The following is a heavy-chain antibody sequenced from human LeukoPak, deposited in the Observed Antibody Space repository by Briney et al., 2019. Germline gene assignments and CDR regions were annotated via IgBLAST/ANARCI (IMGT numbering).Heavy chain of an antibody. CDR2: ISAYNGNT. D-gene: IGHD2-2*02. V-gene: IGHV1-18*01. Sequence: ASVKVSCKASGYTFTSYGISWVRQAPGQGLEWMGWISAYNGNTSYAQKLQGRVTMTTDTSTSTAYMELRSLRSDDTAVYYCARERYCSSTSCYTGTYYYYGMDVWGQGTTVTVSS. J-gene: IGHJ6*02. CDR3: ARERYCSSTSCYTGTYYYYGMDV. CDR1: GYTFTSYG.